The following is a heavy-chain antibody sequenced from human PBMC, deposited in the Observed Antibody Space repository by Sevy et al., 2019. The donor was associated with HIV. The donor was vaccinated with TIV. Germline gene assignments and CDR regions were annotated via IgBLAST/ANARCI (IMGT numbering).Heavy chain of an antibody. CDR1: GFTFSSYA. CDR3: ARDTGIVGATTGGDAFDI. J-gene: IGHJ3*02. Sequence: GGSVRLSCAASGFTFSSYAMHWVRQAPGKGLEWVAVISYDGSNKYYADSVKGRFTISRDNSKNTLYLQMNSLRAEDTAVYYCARDTGIVGATTGGDAFDIWGQGTMVTVSS. D-gene: IGHD1-26*01. V-gene: IGHV3-30-3*01. CDR2: ISYDGSNK.